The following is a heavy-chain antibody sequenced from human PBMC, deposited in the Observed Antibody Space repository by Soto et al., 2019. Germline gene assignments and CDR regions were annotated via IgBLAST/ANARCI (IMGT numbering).Heavy chain of an antibody. D-gene: IGHD1-7*01. CDR3: AGDTGGTYGLFLFGY. CDR2: IIPMFGTT. CDR1: GDIFAVKA. Sequence: QVQLVQSGADVKKPGSSVTVSCRPSGDIFAVKALSWVRQAPGQGLEWVGSIIPMFGTTNYAPKFKGRVTITADDSTFYMELSSLISEDTAVFYCAGDTGGTYGLFLFGYWGQGSLVTVST. J-gene: IGHJ4*02. V-gene: IGHV1-69*18.